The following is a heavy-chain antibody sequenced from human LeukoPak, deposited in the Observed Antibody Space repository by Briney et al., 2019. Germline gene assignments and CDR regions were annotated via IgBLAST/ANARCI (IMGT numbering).Heavy chain of an antibody. D-gene: IGHD1-26*01. V-gene: IGHV3-21*01. Sequence: PGGSLRLSCATSGFTFNNYNMNWVRQAPGGALGWVSSITSSGTYIFYADSVKGQFTISRDNAKNSLYLQMNSLGPEDTAVYYCARDPYSGNYGNYYYYYMDVWGKGTTVTISS. CDR1: GFTFNNYN. CDR3: ARDPYSGNYGNYYYYYMDV. CDR2: ITSSGTYI. J-gene: IGHJ6*03.